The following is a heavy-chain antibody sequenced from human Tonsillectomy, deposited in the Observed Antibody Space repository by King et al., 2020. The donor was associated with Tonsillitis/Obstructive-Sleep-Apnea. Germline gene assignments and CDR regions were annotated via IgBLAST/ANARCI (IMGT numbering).Heavy chain of an antibody. V-gene: IGHV3-9*01. J-gene: IGHJ3*02. Sequence: VQLVESGGGLVQPGRSLRLSCAASGFTFDDYAMHWVRQAPGKGLEWVSGISWNSGSIGYADSVKGRFTISRDNAKNSLYLQMNSLRAEDTALYYCAKRGIEWELLGAFDIWGQGTMVTVSS. CDR2: ISWNSGSI. D-gene: IGHD1-26*01. CDR1: GFTFDDYA. CDR3: AKRGIEWELLGAFDI.